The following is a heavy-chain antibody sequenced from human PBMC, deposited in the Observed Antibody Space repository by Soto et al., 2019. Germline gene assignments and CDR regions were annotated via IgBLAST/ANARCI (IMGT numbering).Heavy chain of an antibody. Sequence: RASVKVSCKASGFSFTGYYIHWLRQAPGQGLEWTGWINAHSGGTEYAQKFQGRVTLTRDTSIATAYLTLTSLTSDDTALYYCAKDLTRQLAYWLDPWGQGTQVTVSS. D-gene: IGHD6-6*01. CDR1: GFSFTGYY. CDR3: AKDLTRQLAYWLDP. V-gene: IGHV1-2*02. J-gene: IGHJ5*02. CDR2: INAHSGGT.